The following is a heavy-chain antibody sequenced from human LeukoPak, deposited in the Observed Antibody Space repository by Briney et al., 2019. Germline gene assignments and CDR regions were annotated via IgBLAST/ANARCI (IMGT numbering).Heavy chain of an antibody. CDR3: PKYQSDCYPDNRGCFDP. J-gene: IGHJ5*02. Sequence: SETLSLTCTVSGGSISSYYWSWIRQPPGKGLEWIGYIYYSGSTTYNPSLKSRVTISVDTSNNQFTLKLSSVTAAYTAVKYCPKYQSDCYPDNRGCFDPWGQGTLVTVSS. CDR2: IYYSGST. D-gene: IGHD2-21*02. CDR1: GGSISSYY. V-gene: IGHV4-59*01.